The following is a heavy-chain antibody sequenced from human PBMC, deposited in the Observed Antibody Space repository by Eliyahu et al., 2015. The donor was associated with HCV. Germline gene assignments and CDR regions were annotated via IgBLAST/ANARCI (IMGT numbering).Heavy chain of an antibody. CDR2: IHFTGST. D-gene: IGHD5-18*01. CDR3: ASRLASSGYSYGF. CDR1: AGSISTSXAX. J-gene: IGHJ4*02. V-gene: IGHV4-39*07. Sequence: HLQLQESGPGLVKPSETLSLXXXXXAGSISTSXAXWGWIRQPPGKGLEWIGDIHFTGSTYYNASLMSRLTISVDASKNQFSLKLTSVTPADTAVYYCASRLASSGYSYGFWGQGTLVTVSS.